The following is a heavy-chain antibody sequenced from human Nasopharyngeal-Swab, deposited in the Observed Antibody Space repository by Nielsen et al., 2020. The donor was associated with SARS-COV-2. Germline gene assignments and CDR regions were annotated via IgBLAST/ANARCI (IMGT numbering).Heavy chain of an antibody. Sequence: GWSLRLSCAASGFTFSSYAMHWVRQAPGKGLEWVAVISYDGSNKYYADSVKGRFTISRDNSKNTLYLQMNSLRAEDTAVYYCARDGAVAGTSYFDYWGQGTLVTVSS. J-gene: IGHJ4*02. CDR1: GFTFSSYA. V-gene: IGHV3-30-3*01. CDR3: ARDGAVAGTSYFDY. CDR2: ISYDGSNK. D-gene: IGHD6-19*01.